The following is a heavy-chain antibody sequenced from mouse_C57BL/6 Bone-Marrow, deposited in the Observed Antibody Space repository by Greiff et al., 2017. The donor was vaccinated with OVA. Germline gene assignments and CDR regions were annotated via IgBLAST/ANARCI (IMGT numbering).Heavy chain of an antibody. CDR2: ISSGGDYI. CDR3: TRLLDAMDY. Sequence: DVKLVESGAGLVKPGGSLKLSCAASGFTFSSYAMSWFRQTPEKRLEWVAYISSGGDYIYYADTVKGRFTISRDNARHTLYLQMSSLKSEDTARDYCTRLLDAMDYWGQGTSVTVSS. J-gene: IGHJ4*01. D-gene: IGHD2-1*01. V-gene: IGHV5-9-1*02. CDR1: GFTFSSYA.